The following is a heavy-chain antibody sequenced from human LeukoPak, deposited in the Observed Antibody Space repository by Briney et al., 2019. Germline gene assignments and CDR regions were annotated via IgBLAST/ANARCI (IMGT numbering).Heavy chain of an antibody. CDR2: IKSKTDGGTT. J-gene: IGHJ4*02. Sequence: PGGSLRLSCAASGFTFSNAWMSWVRQAPGKGLEWVGRIKSKTDGGTTDYAAPVKGRFTISRDDSKNTLYLQMNSLKTEDTAVYYCTTEPGRVLRYFDWLFNFDYWGQGTLVTVSS. V-gene: IGHV3-15*01. CDR3: TTEPGRVLRYFDWLFNFDY. D-gene: IGHD3-9*01. CDR1: GFTFSNAW.